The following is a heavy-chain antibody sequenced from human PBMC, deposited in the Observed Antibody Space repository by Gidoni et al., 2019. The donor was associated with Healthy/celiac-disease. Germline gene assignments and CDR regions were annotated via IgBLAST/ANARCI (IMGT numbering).Heavy chain of an antibody. CDR3: AKDLEPRWYLELDGPSDAFDI. CDR1: GFTFSSYA. Sequence: EVQLLESGGGLVQPGGSLRLSCAASGFTFSSYAMRWVRQAPGKGLEWVSAISGSGGSTYYADSVKGRFTISRDNSKNTLYLKMNSLRAEDTAVYYCAKDLEPRWYLELDGPSDAFDIWGQGTMVTVSS. J-gene: IGHJ3*02. CDR2: ISGSGGST. V-gene: IGHV3-23*01. D-gene: IGHD2-15*01.